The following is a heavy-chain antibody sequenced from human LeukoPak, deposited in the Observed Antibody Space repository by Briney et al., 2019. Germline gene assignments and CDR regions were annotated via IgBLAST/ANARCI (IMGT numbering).Heavy chain of an antibody. Sequence: GESLKISCKGSGYSFTSYWIGWVRQMPGKGLEWMGIIYPGDSDTRYSPSFQGQVTIPADKSISTAYLQWSSLKASDTAMYYCARLVDTAMVTWYFDYWGQGTLVTVSS. CDR2: IYPGDSDT. V-gene: IGHV5-51*01. J-gene: IGHJ4*02. CDR3: ARLVDTAMVTWYFDY. D-gene: IGHD5-18*01. CDR1: GYSFTSYW.